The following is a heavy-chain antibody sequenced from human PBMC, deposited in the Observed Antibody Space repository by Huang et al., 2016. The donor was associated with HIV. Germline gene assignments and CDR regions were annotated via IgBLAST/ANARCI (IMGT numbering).Heavy chain of an antibody. D-gene: IGHD3-10*01. Sequence: QLQLQESGPGLVKPSETLSLTCTVSGGSISSSSYYWGWIRQPPGKGLEWIGPIYYSGSTYYNPALKGRVTISVDTSKNQFSLKLGSVTAADTAVYYCARHERWAMVRGVPQWGFDYWGQGTLVTVSS. CDR2: IYYSGST. CDR1: GGSISSSSYY. V-gene: IGHV4-39*01. J-gene: IGHJ4*02. CDR3: ARHERWAMVRGVPQWGFDY.